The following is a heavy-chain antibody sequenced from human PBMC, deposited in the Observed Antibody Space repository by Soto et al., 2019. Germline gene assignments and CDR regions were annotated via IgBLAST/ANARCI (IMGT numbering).Heavy chain of an antibody. Sequence: GGSLRLSCAASGLIFSSYVIHWVRQAPGKGLEYVSAISSNGGSTYYANSVKGRFTISRDNSKNTLYLQMGSLRAEDMAVYYCARGGAACSGGSWLAGFDAFDIWGQGTMVTVSS. CDR2: ISSNGGST. CDR3: ARGGAACSGGSWLAGFDAFDI. CDR1: GLIFSSYV. V-gene: IGHV3-64*01. J-gene: IGHJ3*02. D-gene: IGHD2-15*01.